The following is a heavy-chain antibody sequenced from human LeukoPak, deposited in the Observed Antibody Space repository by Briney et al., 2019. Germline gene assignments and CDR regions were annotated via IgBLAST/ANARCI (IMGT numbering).Heavy chain of an antibody. CDR2: IYSGGST. J-gene: IGHJ4*02. D-gene: IGHD2-2*01. V-gene: IGHV3-53*01. CDR1: GFTVSSNY. CDR3: ARRGYCSSTSCYNEDY. Sequence: WALRLSSAASGFTVSSNYMSWVRQAPGKGLEWVSVIYSGGSTYYADSVKGRFTISRDNSKNTLYLQMNSLRAEDTAVYYCARRGYCSSTSCYNEDYWGQGTLVTVSS.